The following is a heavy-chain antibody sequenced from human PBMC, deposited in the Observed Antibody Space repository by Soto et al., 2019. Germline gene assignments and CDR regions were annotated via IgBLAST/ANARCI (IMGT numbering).Heavy chain of an antibody. CDR2: INPNSGDT. CDR1: GYSFTAYF. J-gene: IGHJ4*02. Sequence: ASVKVSCKASGYSFTAYFIHWVRQAPGQGPEWMGWINPNSGDTNCAQKFEGWVTMTRDTSIGTAYMELRRLSFDDTAVYYCARDMQGPYYDTSGYYISPYFDFWGPGTMVTVSS. CDR3: ARDMQGPYYDTSGYYISPYFDF. V-gene: IGHV1-2*04. D-gene: IGHD3-22*01.